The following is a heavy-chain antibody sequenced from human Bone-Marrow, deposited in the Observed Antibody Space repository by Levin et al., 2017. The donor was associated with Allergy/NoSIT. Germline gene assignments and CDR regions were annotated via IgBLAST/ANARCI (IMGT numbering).Heavy chain of an antibody. CDR2: ISYSGKI. V-gene: IGHV4-31*03. Sequence: SETLSLTCSVSGVSLSGSGYFWTWVRQHPARGLELIGYISYSGKIDYNPSLKTRLLMSLDTSKNEFSLNLTSVTAADTAVYFCARALQHLGLALDVWGHGTLVTVSS. CDR3: ARALQHLGLALDV. J-gene: IGHJ3*01. CDR1: GVSLSGSGYF. D-gene: IGHD6-13*01.